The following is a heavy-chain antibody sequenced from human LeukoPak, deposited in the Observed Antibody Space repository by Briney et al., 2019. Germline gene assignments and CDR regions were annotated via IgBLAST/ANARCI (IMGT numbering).Heavy chain of an antibody. CDR3: ARRYYYGSGSYYPNPYYFDY. J-gene: IGHJ4*02. CDR1: GYIFTNYW. Sequence: GESLKISCKGSGYIFTNYWIAWVRQMPGKGLEWMGIIYPGDSDTRYSPSFQGQVTISADKSISTAYLQWSSLKASDTAMYYCARRYYYGSGSYYPNPYYFDYWGQGTLVTVSS. V-gene: IGHV5-51*01. D-gene: IGHD3-10*01. CDR2: IYPGDSDT.